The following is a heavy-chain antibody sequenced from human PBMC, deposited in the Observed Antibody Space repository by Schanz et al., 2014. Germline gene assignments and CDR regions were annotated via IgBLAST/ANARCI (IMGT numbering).Heavy chain of an antibody. CDR3: ARDSAGTTFDVLDS. D-gene: IGHD1-1*01. J-gene: IGHJ4*02. Sequence: VHLVQSGAEVKKPGSSVKVSCKASGGTFSSDTFSWVRQAPGKGLEWVSLIYKSGSAFYADSVKGRLTISRDNSKNTVYLEMNRLRTEDTALYYCARDSAGTTFDVLDSWGQGTLVTVSS. CDR1: GGTFSSDT. CDR2: IYKSGSA. V-gene: IGHV3-66*03.